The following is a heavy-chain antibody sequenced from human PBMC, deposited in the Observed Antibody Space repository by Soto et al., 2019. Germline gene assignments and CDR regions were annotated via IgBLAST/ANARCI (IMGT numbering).Heavy chain of an antibody. CDR2: INAGNGNT. V-gene: IGHV1-3*01. CDR1: GYTFTSYA. CDR3: ARDGPYDFWSGYPSQNYYMDV. D-gene: IGHD3-3*01. J-gene: IGHJ6*03. Sequence: ASVKVSCKASGYTFTSYAMHWVRQAPGQRLEWMGWINAGNGNTNYSQKLQGRVTMTTDTSTSTAYMELRSLRSDDTAVYYCARDGPYDFWSGYPSQNYYMDVWGKGTTVTVSS.